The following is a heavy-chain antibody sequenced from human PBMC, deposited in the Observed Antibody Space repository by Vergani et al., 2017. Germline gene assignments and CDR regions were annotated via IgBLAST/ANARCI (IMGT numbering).Heavy chain of an antibody. V-gene: IGHV1-18*01. CDR2: ISAYNGNT. J-gene: IGHJ6*04. CDR3: ARERGYCSSNSCYGYFLEV. D-gene: IGHD2-2*01. Sequence: QVQLVQSGAEVKKPGASVKVSCKASGYTFTSYGISWVRQAPGQGLEWMGWISAYNGNTNYAQKLQGRVTMTTDTSTSTAYMELRRLRSDDTAVYYCARERGYCSSNSCYGYFLEVWGKGTTVSVSS. CDR1: GYTFTSYG.